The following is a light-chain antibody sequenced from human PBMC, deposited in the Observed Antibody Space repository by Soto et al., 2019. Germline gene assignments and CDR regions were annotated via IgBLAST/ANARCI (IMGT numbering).Light chain of an antibody. CDR2: GAS. J-gene: IGKJ4*01. Sequence: IVMTQSPATLSVSPGERATLSCRASQSISTYLAWYQQKPGQAPRLLIFGASTRATGIPARFSGSGSGSEFTLTISSLQSEDFADYSCQQYNNWPLVTFGGGTKVEIK. V-gene: IGKV3-15*01. CDR3: QQYNNWPLVT. CDR1: QSISTY.